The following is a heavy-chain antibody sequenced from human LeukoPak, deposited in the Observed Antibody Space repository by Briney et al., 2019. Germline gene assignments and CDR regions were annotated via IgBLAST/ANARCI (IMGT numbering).Heavy chain of an antibody. CDR1: GFTFSSYG. D-gene: IGHD6-25*01. V-gene: IGHV3-21*01. CDR2: ISSSGSYI. CDR3: ARDVRQRGFDY. J-gene: IGHJ4*02. Sequence: GGSLRLSCAASGFTFSSYGMNWVRQAPGKGLEWVSSISSSGSYIYYADSVKGRFTISRDNAKNSLYLQMNSLRAEDTAVYYCARDVRQRGFDYWGQGTLVTVSS.